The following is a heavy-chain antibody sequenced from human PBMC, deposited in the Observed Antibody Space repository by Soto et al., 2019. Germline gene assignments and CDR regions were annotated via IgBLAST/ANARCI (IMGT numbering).Heavy chain of an antibody. D-gene: IGHD1-26*01. J-gene: IGHJ4*02. CDR2: IYPDDSDT. V-gene: IGHV5-51*01. CDR3: ARTYSGSNYAFEY. CDR1: GYSFTNYW. Sequence: EVQLVQSGAEVKKPGESLKISCKSSGYSFTNYWIGWVRQMPGKGLDWMGIIYPDDSDTRYSPSFQGHVTISADESISTAYLQWISLKASDTALYYCARTYSGSNYAFEYWGQGTLDSVSS.